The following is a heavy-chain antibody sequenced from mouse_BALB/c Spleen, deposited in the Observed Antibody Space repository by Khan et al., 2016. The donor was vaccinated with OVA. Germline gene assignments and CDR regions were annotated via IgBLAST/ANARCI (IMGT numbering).Heavy chain of an antibody. Sequence: DLVKLGASVKLSCKASGYTFTSYWINWTKQRPGRGLEWIGQIAPGSDSSYYNEIFKGKTTLTVDASSSTAYIQLSSLSSEDSAVYFCARSNYYGSGLYAMDYWGQGTSVTVSS. CDR2: IAPGSDSS. J-gene: IGHJ4*01. V-gene: IGHV1S41*01. CDR1: GYTFTSYW. D-gene: IGHD1-1*01. CDR3: ARSNYYGSGLYAMDY.